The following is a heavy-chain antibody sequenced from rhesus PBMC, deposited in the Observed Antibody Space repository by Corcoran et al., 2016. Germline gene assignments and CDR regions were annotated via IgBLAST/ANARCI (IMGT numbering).Heavy chain of an antibody. V-gene: IGHV3S5*01. Sequence: EVQLVETGGGLVQPGGSLKLSCAASGFTFNLYGMNWVRQAPGKGLQWVSAINSGGRSTYYSDSVKGLFTISRDNSKNMLYLQMNNLKLEDTAVYYCASQYLDWLLPGYFEFWGQGALVTVSS. D-gene: IGHD3-3*01. CDR3: ASQYLDWLLPGYFEF. CDR1: GFTFNLYG. J-gene: IGHJ1*01. CDR2: INSGGRST.